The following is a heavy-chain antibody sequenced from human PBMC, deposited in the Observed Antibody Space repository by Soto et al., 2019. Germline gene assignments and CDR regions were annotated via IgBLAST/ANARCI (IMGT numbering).Heavy chain of an antibody. Sequence: PGGSLRLSCAASGFTVSSNYMSWVRQAPGKGLEWVSVIYSGESKLYADSVKGRFTISRDNFKNPLYLQMNSLRAEDTAVYYCARDASRSSSLGWFDPWGQGALVTVSS. V-gene: IGHV3-53*01. CDR1: GFTVSSNY. CDR2: IYSGESK. D-gene: IGHD6-6*01. CDR3: ARDASRSSSLGWFDP. J-gene: IGHJ5*02.